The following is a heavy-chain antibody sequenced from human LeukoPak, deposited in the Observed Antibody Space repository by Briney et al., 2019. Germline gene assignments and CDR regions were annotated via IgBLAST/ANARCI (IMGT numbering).Heavy chain of an antibody. CDR1: GFTFSSYW. J-gene: IGHJ4*02. CDR2: IYYSGST. Sequence: PGGSLRLSCAASGFTFSSYWMSWVRQAPGKGLEWIGSIYYSGSTYYNPSLKSRVTISVDTSKNQFSLKLSSVTAADTAVYYCARLGYYYDSSGYRDYWGQGTLVTVSS. V-gene: IGHV4-39*01. D-gene: IGHD3-22*01. CDR3: ARLGYYYDSSGYRDY.